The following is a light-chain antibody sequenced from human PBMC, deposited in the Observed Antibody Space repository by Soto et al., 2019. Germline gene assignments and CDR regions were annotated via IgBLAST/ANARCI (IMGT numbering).Light chain of an antibody. CDR1: QSLLHDNGYNY. CDR3: MQALQAPWT. V-gene: IGKV2-28*01. J-gene: IGKJ1*01. CDR2: LGS. Sequence: DIVMTQSPLSLPVTPGEPASISCRSSQSLLHDNGYNYLDWYLQKPGQSPQLLIYLGSNRASGVPDRFSGSASGTDFTLKISRVEAGDAGIFSCMQALQAPWTFGQGTKVEIK.